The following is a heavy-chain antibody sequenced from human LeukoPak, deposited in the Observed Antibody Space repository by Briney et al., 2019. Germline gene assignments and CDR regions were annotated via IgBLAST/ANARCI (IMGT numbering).Heavy chain of an antibody. Sequence: TSDTLSLTCTVSGGAISGYYWSWIRQPAGKGLEWLGRVYFSGSTKYNPSLESRVTMSVDTSKNQFSLKLNFVTAADTAVYYCARVGSGYDFFDYWGQGTLVTVSS. V-gene: IGHV4-4*07. CDR1: GGAISGYY. J-gene: IGHJ4*02. CDR2: VYFSGST. D-gene: IGHD3/OR15-3a*01. CDR3: ARVGSGYDFFDY.